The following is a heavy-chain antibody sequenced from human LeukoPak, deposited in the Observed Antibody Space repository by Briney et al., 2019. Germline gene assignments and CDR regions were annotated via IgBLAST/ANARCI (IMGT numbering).Heavy chain of an antibody. CDR1: GESFSGYY. D-gene: IGHD3-22*01. CDR2: IYYSGST. Sequence: SETLSLTCVVYGESFSGYYWTWIRQPPGKGLEWIGSIYYSGSTYYNPSLKSRVTISVDTSKNQFSLKLSSVTAADTAVYYCARGANRYDSSGYYYYWGQGTLVTVSS. J-gene: IGHJ4*02. CDR3: ARGANRYDSSGYYYY. V-gene: IGHV4-34*01.